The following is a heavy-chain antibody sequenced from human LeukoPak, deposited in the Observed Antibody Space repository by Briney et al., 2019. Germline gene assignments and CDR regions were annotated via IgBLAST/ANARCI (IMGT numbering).Heavy chain of an antibody. J-gene: IGHJ6*04. CDR3: ARAGYSGSDFSV. CDR1: RYSISSGYY. CDR2: IYHSGSA. D-gene: IGHD5-12*01. Sequence: SETLSLTCSVSRYSISSGYYWAWIRQPPGKGLEWIGSIYHSGSAYYNASLKSRVTISVDTSKNQFSLKLSSVTATDTAVYYCARAGYSGSDFSVWGKGSTVTVSS. V-gene: IGHV4-38-2*02.